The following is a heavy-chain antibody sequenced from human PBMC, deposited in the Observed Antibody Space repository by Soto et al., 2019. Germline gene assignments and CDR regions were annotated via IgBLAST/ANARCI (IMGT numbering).Heavy chain of an antibody. CDR2: SYHSGST. D-gene: IGHD3-22*01. CDR3: ARALLYYYDSSGYEFYYYGMDV. V-gene: IGHV4-59*01. CDR1: GGSIRSYY. Sequence: SETLSLTCTVSGGSIRSYYWSWIRQPPGKGLEWIGYSYHSGSTNYNPSLKSRVTISVDTSKNQFSLKLSSVTAADTAVYYCARALLYYYDSSGYEFYYYGMDVWGQGTTVTVSS. J-gene: IGHJ6*02.